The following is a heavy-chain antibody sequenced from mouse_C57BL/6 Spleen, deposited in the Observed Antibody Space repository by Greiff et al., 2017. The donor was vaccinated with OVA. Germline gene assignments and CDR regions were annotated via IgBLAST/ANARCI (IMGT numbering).Heavy chain of an antibody. D-gene: IGHD1-1*01. CDR1: GFSLTSYG. CDR3: ARHYYGSDYYAMDY. CDR2: IWGGGST. V-gene: IGHV2-9*01. J-gene: IGHJ4*01. Sequence: VKVEESGPGLVAPSQSLSITCTVSGFSLTSYGVDWVRQPPGKGLEWLGVIWGGGSTNYNSALMSRLSISKDNSKSQVFLKMNSLQTDDTAMYYCARHYYGSDYYAMDYWGQGTSVTVSS.